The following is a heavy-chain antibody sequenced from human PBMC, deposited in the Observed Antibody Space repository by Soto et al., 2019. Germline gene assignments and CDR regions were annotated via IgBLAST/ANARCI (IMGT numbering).Heavy chain of an antibody. CDR3: ARGKGMEENYYYHGMDV. CDR2: INGANGNT. J-gene: IGHJ6*02. Sequence: QVQVVQSGAEVKKPGASVKVSCKASGYSFSTYSMHWVRQAPGQGLDWMGWINGANGNTRYSQKFKDKVSISRDTPARTGYMELNSLRSEDTAVYYCARGKGMEENYYYHGMDVWGPGTTVIVSS. CDR1: GYSFSTYS. V-gene: IGHV1-3*01. D-gene: IGHD1-1*01.